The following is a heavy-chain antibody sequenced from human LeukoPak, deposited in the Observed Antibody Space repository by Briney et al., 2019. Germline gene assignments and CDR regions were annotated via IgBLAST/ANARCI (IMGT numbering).Heavy chain of an antibody. CDR1: GGSISSYY. D-gene: IGHD2-21*02. CDR3: ANYTPESIVVVTAIGGWFDP. Sequence: SETLSLTCTVSGGSISSYYWSWIRQPPGKGLEWIGYIYYSGSTNYNPSLKSRVTISVDTSKNQFSLKLSSVTAADTAVYYCANYTPESIVVVTAIGGWFDPWGQGTLVTVSS. V-gene: IGHV4-59*08. J-gene: IGHJ5*02. CDR2: IYYSGST.